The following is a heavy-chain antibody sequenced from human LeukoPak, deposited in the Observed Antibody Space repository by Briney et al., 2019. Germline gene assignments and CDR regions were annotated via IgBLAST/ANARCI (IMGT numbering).Heavy chain of an antibody. D-gene: IGHD3-3*01. Sequence: EASVKVSCKASGYTFSRYGINWVRQAPGQGLEWTGWISAYNGNTNYAQNFQGRVTMTTDTSTSTSYMEMRSLRSDDTAVYYCARDLRIFQYDSSSGYWWGTTGPREHFDYWGQGTLVTVSS. CDR3: ARDLRIFQYDSSSGYWWGTTGPREHFDY. J-gene: IGHJ4*02. CDR2: ISAYNGNT. V-gene: IGHV1-18*01. CDR1: GYTFSRYG.